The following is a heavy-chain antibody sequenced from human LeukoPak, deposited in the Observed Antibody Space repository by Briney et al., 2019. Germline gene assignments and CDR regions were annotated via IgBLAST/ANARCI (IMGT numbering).Heavy chain of an antibody. CDR1: GFTFSTHW. CDR2: IKEDGRQK. D-gene: IGHD3-3*01. J-gene: IGHJ4*02. V-gene: IGHV3-7*01. Sequence: GGSLRLSCVASGFTFSTHWMSWVRQAPGKGLEWGANIKEDGRQKYYVDSVKGQFTISRDNAKKSLYLQMNSLRAEDTAVYYCASGFLDDFWSGHFWGQGTLVTVSS. CDR3: ASGFLDDFWSGHF.